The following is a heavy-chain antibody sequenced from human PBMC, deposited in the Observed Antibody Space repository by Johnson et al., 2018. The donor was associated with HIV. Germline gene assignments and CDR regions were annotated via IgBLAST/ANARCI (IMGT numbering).Heavy chain of an antibody. Sequence: VQLVESGGGLVQPGGSLRLSCAASEFTFNNYWMHWVRQAPGKGLEWVSRITSDGSSISYVDSVKGRFTISRDNAKNMLYLQMNNLRAEDTALYYCTRGSFTDDAFDVWGLGTMVTVSS. CDR1: EFTFNNYW. D-gene: IGHD1-26*01. CDR2: ITSDGSSI. J-gene: IGHJ3*01. V-gene: IGHV3-74*02. CDR3: TRGSFTDDAFDV.